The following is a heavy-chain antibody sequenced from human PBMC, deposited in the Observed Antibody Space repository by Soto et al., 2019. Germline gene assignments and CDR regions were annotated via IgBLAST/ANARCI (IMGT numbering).Heavy chain of an antibody. CDR2: IDPSDSCT. Sequence: GESLKISCQGSVYSFTNYWINWVRQMPGKGLEWMGRIDPSDSCTKYSPSFQGHVTISADKSINTAYLQWSSLKASDTAMYYCARDGGDFYAFDIWGQGTMVTVSS. D-gene: IGHD2-21*01. CDR1: VYSFTNYW. J-gene: IGHJ3*02. CDR3: ARDGGDFYAFDI. V-gene: IGHV5-10-1*01.